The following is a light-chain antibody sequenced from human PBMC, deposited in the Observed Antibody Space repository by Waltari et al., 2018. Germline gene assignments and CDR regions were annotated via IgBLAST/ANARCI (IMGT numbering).Light chain of an antibody. CDR2: HAS. Sequence: EIVLTQSPSTLPLPPGERSTPSCRASQSVGRFLAWYQQKPGQAPRLLIYHASIRATGIPDRFSGSGSGTDFSLTISGLEPEDFAVYYCQKYVNLPATFGQGTKVEIK. CDR1: QSVGRF. J-gene: IGKJ1*01. V-gene: IGKV3-20*01. CDR3: QKYVNLPAT.